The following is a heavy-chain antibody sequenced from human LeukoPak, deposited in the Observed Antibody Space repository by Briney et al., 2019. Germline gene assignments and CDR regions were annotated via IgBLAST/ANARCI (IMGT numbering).Heavy chain of an antibody. D-gene: IGHD1-26*01. CDR3: ARTSGSYSPLFWSDAFDI. V-gene: IGHV4-4*07. Sequence: PTETLSLTCTVSGGSISSYYWSWIRQPAGKGLEWIGRIYTSGSTNYNPSLKSRVTMSVDTSKNQFSLKLSSVTAADTAVYYCARTSGSYSPLFWSDAFDIWGQGTMVTVSS. J-gene: IGHJ3*02. CDR1: GGSISSYY. CDR2: IYTSGST.